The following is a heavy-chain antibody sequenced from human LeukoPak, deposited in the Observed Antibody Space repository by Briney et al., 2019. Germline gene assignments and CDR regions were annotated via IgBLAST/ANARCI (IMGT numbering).Heavy chain of an antibody. V-gene: IGHV1-2*02. CDR2: INPISGGP. Sequence: ASVNVSCKASGSTFTGYYMNWVRQAPGQGLEWMGWINPISGGPTTAQKFQGRINMTRHTSISTAYMELSRLTSDDSAVYSCARPHGYPGFNPPGYWGQGTLVTVSS. CDR3: ARPHGYPGFNPPGY. D-gene: IGHD2-15*01. CDR1: GSTFTGYY. J-gene: IGHJ4*02.